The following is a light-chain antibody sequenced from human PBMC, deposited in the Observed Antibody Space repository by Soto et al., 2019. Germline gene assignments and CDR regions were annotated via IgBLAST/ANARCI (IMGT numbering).Light chain of an antibody. CDR2: DAS. CDR1: QSVSTN. CDR3: HSYDKWPPGA. J-gene: IGKJ1*01. Sequence: EIVVTQFPATLSESPGERVTLSCRASQSVSTNLAWYQQRPGEAPRLLIFDASARAVDIPGRFSGSGSGTEFTLTISSLQPEDFAVYFCHSYDKWPPGAFDQGTKVEI. V-gene: IGKV3D-15*01.